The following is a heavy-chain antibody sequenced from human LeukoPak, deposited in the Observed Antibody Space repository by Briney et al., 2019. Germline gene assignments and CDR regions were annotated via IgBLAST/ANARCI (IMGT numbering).Heavy chain of an antibody. V-gene: IGHV3-23*01. Sequence: GGSLRLSCAASGFTFSSYAMSWVRQAPVKGLEWLSVVTDTGGNTYHADSVKGRFTISRDNSKNTVYLEMNSLRVEDTAVYYCAKGTVRSCSGPSCYPLDSWGQGTLVTVSS. CDR2: VTDTGGNT. CDR1: GFTFSSYA. J-gene: IGHJ4*02. D-gene: IGHD2-15*01. CDR3: AKGTVRSCSGPSCYPLDS.